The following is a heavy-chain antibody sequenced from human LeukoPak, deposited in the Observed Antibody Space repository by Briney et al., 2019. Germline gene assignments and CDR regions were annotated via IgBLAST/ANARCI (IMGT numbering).Heavy chain of an antibody. V-gene: IGHV3-30*04. D-gene: IGHD6-25*01. J-gene: IGHJ4*02. CDR3: ARGHRPYTSACRFDS. CDR1: GFTFSTYT. CDR2: MSFVGSYK. Sequence: PGGSLSLFCAASGFTFSTYTMHLVGQAPGKGLEWVAVMSFVGSYKYYAGSVKCRFTIYRDNSKNTLYLQMNSLRAEATAVYYCARGHRPYTSACRFDSWSQGTLVTVSS.